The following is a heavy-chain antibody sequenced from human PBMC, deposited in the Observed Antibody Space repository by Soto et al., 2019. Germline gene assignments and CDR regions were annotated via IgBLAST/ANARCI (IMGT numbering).Heavy chain of an antibody. V-gene: IGHV1-46*01. J-gene: IGHJ5*01. Sequence: ASVKVSCKASGYTFTSYYMHWVRQAPGQGLEWMGIINPSGGSTSYAQKFQGRVTMTRDTSTSTVYMELSSLRSEDTAVYYCAAVILTGYYGEKGFDSWGQGSLVTGSS. CDR1: GYTFTSYY. CDR3: AAVILTGYYGEKGFDS. D-gene: IGHD3-9*01. CDR2: INPSGGST.